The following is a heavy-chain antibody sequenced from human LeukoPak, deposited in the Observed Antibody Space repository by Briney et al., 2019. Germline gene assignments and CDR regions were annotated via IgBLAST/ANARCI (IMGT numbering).Heavy chain of an antibody. CDR1: GFTFSHYG. V-gene: IGHV3-7*01. CDR2: IKQDGSEK. J-gene: IGHJ3*02. CDR3: ARLAHTAMARDAFDI. Sequence: GGSLRLSCAASGFTFSHYGMHWVRQAPGKGLEWVANIKQDGSEKYYVDSVKGRFTISRDNAKNSLYLQMNSLRAEDTAVYYCARLAHTAMARDAFDIWGQGTMVTVSS. D-gene: IGHD5-18*01.